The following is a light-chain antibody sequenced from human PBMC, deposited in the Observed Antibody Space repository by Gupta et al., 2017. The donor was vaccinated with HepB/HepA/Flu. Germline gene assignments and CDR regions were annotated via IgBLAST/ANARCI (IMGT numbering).Light chain of an antibody. J-gene: IGLJ2*01. Sequence: QLVLTQSPSASASLGASVKLTCTLSSGHNTYGIAWHQQQPVQGPRYLMKLTSDGSHRKGDGIPDRFSGSSSGAERYLTISSPQSEDEADYYCQTWGTGIVVFGRGTKLTVL. CDR3: QTWGTGIVV. V-gene: IGLV4-69*01. CDR1: SGHNTYG. CDR2: LTSDGSH.